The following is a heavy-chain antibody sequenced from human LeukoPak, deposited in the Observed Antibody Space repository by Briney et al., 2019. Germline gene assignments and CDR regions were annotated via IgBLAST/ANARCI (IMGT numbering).Heavy chain of an antibody. J-gene: IGHJ4*02. D-gene: IGHD5-24*01. CDR3: AKTRDGYNYYFDY. CDR2: ISGSGSST. V-gene: IGHV3-23*01. Sequence: GGSLRLSCAASGFTFSSYAMSWVRQAPGKGLEWVSAISGSGSSTYYADSVKGRFTISRDNSKNTLYLQMNSLRAEDTAVYYCAKTRDGYNYYFDYWGQGTLVTVSS. CDR1: GFTFSSYA.